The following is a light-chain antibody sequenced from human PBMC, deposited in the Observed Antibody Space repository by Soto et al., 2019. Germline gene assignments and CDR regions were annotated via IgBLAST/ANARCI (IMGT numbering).Light chain of an antibody. CDR3: QQYYETPRT. V-gene: IGKV4-1*01. CDR1: QSVSNNY. CDR2: WAS. Sequence: EIVLTQSPGTLSLSPGERATLSCRASQSVSNNYFAWYQQKPGQPPKLLIYWASTRVSGVPDRFSGSGSGTDFTLTISSLQAEDVAVYYCQQYYETPRTFGLGTKVEIK. J-gene: IGKJ1*01.